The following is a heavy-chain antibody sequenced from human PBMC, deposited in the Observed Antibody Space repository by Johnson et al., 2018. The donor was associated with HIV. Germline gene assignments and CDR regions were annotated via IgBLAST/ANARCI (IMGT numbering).Heavy chain of an antibody. Sequence: QVQLVESGGGLVKPGGSLRLSCAASGFTFSDYYMSWIRQAPGKGLEWVAVISYDGSNKYYADSVKGRFTISRDNAKNSLYLQMNSLRAEDTAVYYCASGYYRGALDIWGQGTMVTVSS. CDR3: ASGYYRGALDI. CDR1: GFTFSDYY. V-gene: IGHV3-11*04. J-gene: IGHJ3*02. CDR2: ISYDGSNK. D-gene: IGHD3-10*01.